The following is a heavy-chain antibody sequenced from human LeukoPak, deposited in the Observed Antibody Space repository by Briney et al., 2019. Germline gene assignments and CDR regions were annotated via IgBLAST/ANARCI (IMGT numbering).Heavy chain of an antibody. D-gene: IGHD2-8*01. V-gene: IGHV4-34*01. CDR1: GGSFSDYY. Sequence: SETLSLTCDVYGGSFSDYYWTWIRQPPGKGPEWIGGIKHGGGTNYNPSLKSRVTISLDTSKNQFSLHLKSVTAADTAVYYCARGIVLKLYAVLDSWGQGTLVTVSS. CDR2: IKHGGGT. J-gene: IGHJ4*02. CDR3: ARGIVLKLYAVLDS.